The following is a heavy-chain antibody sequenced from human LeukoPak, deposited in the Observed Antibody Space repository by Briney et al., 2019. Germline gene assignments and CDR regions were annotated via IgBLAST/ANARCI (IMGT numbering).Heavy chain of an antibody. CDR3: ARDQTPYY. CDR1: GFTFSNYW. Sequence: GGSLRLSCVASGFTFSNYWMTWVRQAPGKGLEWVANIKLDGSEAYYVDSVKGRFTISRDNTQNSLYLQMNGLRAEDTAVYYCARDQTPYYWGQGTLVTVSS. J-gene: IGHJ4*02. CDR2: IKLDGSEA. V-gene: IGHV3-7*01.